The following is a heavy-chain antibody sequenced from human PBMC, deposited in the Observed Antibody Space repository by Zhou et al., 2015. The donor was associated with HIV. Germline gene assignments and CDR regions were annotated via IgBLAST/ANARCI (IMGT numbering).Heavy chain of an antibody. D-gene: IGHD5-24*01. Sequence: QVQLVQSGAEVRKPGASVRVSCEASGYTFTSSDINWVRQATGQGLEWMGWMNPKSGNTGYAQKFQGRVTMTRNTSISTAYMVLNNLGSQDTAVYYCARGKGWLQPFDYWGQGTLVSVSS. V-gene: IGHV1-8*01. CDR3: ARGKGWLQPFDY. J-gene: IGHJ4*02. CDR2: MNPKSGNT. CDR1: GYTFTSSD.